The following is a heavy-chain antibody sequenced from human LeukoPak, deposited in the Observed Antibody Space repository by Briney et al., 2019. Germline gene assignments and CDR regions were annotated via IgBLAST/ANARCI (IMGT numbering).Heavy chain of an antibody. V-gene: IGHV3-74*01. J-gene: IGHJ5*02. D-gene: IGHD3-22*01. CDR1: GFTFSNYW. CDR3: ASQVVIRSPHWFDP. Sequence: GGSLRLSCAASGFTFSNYWMHWVRQVPGKGLVWVSRISSDGNNIQYADSVKGRVTISRDNSKNTLYLQMNSLRAEDTAVYYCASQVVIRSPHWFDPWGQGTLVTVSS. CDR2: ISSDGNNI.